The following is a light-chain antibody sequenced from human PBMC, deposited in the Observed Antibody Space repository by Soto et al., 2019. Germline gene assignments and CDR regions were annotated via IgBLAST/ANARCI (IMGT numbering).Light chain of an antibody. Sequence: EIGLIPASSNLFVSPRERAPLSCRASQSVSSNLAWYQQKPGQAPRLLIYGASTRATGIPARFSGSGSGTEFTLTISSLQSEDFAVYYCQQYNNWPPWTFGQGTKVDIK. CDR2: GAS. CDR1: QSVSSN. J-gene: IGKJ1*01. CDR3: QQYNNWPPWT. V-gene: IGKV3-15*01.